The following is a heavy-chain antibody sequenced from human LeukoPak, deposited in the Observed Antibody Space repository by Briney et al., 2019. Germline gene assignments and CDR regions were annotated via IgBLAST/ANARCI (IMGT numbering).Heavy chain of an antibody. J-gene: IGHJ5*01. CDR2: ISPYNGNP. D-gene: IGHD3-16*02. V-gene: IGHV1-18*01. Sequence: ASVKVSCKASGYTFTDYGINWVRQAPGQGLEWMGWISPYNGNPNHAQKFQGRVTLTADTSTNTASMELRSLRSDDTAVYFCAIVSDNWYGCWGQGTLVTVSS. CDR1: GYTFTDYG. CDR3: AIVSDNWYGC.